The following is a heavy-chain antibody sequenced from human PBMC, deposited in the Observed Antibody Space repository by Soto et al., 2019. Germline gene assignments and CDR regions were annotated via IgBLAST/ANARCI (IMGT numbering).Heavy chain of an antibody. CDR1: GGSISSGGYY. Sequence: PSETLSLTCTVSGGSISSGGYYWSWIRQHPGKGLEWIGYIYYSGSTYYNPSLKSRVTISVDTSKNQFSLKLSSVTAADTAVYYCARDRCSSTSCYQNWNYGNYYYYYGMDVWGQGTTVTVSS. D-gene: IGHD2-2*01. V-gene: IGHV4-31*03. CDR3: ARDRCSSTSCYQNWNYGNYYYYYGMDV. J-gene: IGHJ6*02. CDR2: IYYSGST.